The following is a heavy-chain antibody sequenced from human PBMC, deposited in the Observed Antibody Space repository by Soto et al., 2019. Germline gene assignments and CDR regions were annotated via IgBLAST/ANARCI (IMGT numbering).Heavy chain of an antibody. V-gene: IGHV1-46*03. CDR3: ASTIRETMVRGVIANWFDP. Sequence: QVQLVQSGAEVKKPGASVKVSCKASGYTFTSYYMHWVRQAPGQRLEWMGIINPSGGSTSYAQKFQGRVTMTRDTSTSTVYMELSSLRSEDTAVYYCASTIRETMVRGVIANWFDPWGQGTLVTVSS. CDR2: INPSGGST. CDR1: GYTFTSYY. J-gene: IGHJ5*02. D-gene: IGHD3-10*01.